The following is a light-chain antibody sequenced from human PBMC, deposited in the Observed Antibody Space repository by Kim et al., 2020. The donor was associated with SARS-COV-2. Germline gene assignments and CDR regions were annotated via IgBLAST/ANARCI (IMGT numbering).Light chain of an antibody. CDR2: QDS. Sequence: SYELTQPPSVSVSPGQTASITCSGDKLGDKYACWYQQKPGQSPVLVIYQDSKRPSGIPVRFSGSNSGNTATLTISGTQAMDEADYYCQAWDSSTFYVFGTGTKVTVL. CDR3: QAWDSSTFYV. J-gene: IGLJ1*01. V-gene: IGLV3-1*01. CDR1: KLGDKY.